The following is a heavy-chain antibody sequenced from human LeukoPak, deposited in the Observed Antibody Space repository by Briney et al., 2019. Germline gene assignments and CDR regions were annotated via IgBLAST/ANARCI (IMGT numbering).Heavy chain of an antibody. D-gene: IGHD3-3*01. CDR3: ARDRTYYDFWSGHSYYYYGMDV. V-gene: IGHV3-33*01. CDR2: IWYDGSNK. J-gene: IGHJ6*02. CDR1: GFTFSSYG. Sequence: GGSLRLSCAASGFTFSSYGMHWVRQAPGKGLEWVAVIWYDGSNKYYADSVKGRFTISRDNSKNTLYLQMNSLRAEDTAVYYCARDRTYYDFWSGHSYYYYGMDVWGQGTTVTVSS.